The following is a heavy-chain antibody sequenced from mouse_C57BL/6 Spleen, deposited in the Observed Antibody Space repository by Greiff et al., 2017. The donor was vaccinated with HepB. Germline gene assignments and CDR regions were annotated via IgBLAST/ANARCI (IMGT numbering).Heavy chain of an antibody. V-gene: IGHV1-22*01. Sequence: EVQLVESGPELVKPGASVKMSCKASGYTFTDYNMHWVKQSHGKSLEWIGYINPNNGGTSYNQKFKGKATLTVNKSSSTAYMELRSLTSEDSAVYYCAREKDYDYDGAWFAYWGQGTLVTVSA. J-gene: IGHJ3*01. CDR3: AREKDYDYDGAWFAY. CDR1: GYTFTDYN. D-gene: IGHD2-4*01. CDR2: INPNNGGT.